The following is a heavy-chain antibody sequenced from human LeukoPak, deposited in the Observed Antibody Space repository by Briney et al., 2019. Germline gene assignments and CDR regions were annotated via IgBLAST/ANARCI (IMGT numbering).Heavy chain of an antibody. D-gene: IGHD3-3*01. V-gene: IGHV3-23*01. CDR2: ISGSGGST. CDR3: AKADYDFWSGFDY. Sequence: GGSLRLSCAASGFTFSSYAMSWVRQAPGKGLEWVSAISGSGGSTYYADSVKGRFTISRDNFKNTLYLQMNSLRAEDTAVYHCAKADYDFWSGFDYWGQGTLVTVSS. J-gene: IGHJ4*02. CDR1: GFTFSSYA.